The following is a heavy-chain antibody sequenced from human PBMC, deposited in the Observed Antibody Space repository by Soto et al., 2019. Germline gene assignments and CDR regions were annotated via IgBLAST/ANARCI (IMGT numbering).Heavy chain of an antibody. D-gene: IGHD3-10*01. Sequence: EVQLLESGRGLVQPGGSLRLSCAASGFTFSNYAMTWVRQAPGKGLEWVSTMSGTAGNTYYADSVKGRFTISRDNSKNTLYLQMNSLRAEDTAVYYCAKKYYFGSGSYVFYFDYWGQGTLVTVSS. CDR3: AKKYYFGSGSYVFYFDY. CDR2: MSGTAGNT. J-gene: IGHJ4*02. CDR1: GFTFSNYA. V-gene: IGHV3-23*01.